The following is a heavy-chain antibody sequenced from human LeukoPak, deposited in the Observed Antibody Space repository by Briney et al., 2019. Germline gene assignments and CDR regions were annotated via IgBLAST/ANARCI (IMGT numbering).Heavy chain of an antibody. Sequence: GGSLRLSCAASGFTFDDCAMHWVRQTPGKGLEWVSGISWNSINVGYADSVKGRFTISRDNAEKTLYLQMNSLRAEDTAVYYCARYYDSSGYYSYYYYYYGMDVWGQGTTVTVSS. CDR3: ARYYDSSGYYSYYYYYYGMDV. CDR1: GFTFDDCA. V-gene: IGHV3-9*01. CDR2: ISWNSINV. D-gene: IGHD3-22*01. J-gene: IGHJ6*02.